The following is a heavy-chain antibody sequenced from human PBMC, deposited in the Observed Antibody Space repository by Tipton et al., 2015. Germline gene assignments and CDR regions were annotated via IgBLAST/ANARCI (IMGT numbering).Heavy chain of an antibody. CDR3: ARAEGWLQLASHFDY. CDR2: ISGSDYGT. J-gene: IGHJ4*02. Sequence: SLRLSCAASGFTFTNYAMSWVRQAPGKGLEWVSTISGSDYGTYYADSVKGRFTISRDPSKNQFSLKLSSVAAADTAVYYCARAEGWLQLASHFDYWGQGTLVTVSS. CDR1: GFTFTNYA. D-gene: IGHD5-24*01. V-gene: IGHV3-23*01.